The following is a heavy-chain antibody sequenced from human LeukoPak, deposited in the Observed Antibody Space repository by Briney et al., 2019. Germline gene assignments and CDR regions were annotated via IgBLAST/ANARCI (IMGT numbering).Heavy chain of an antibody. Sequence: GGSLRLSCAASGFTFSSYSMNWVRQAPGKGLEWVSSISSSSSYIYYADSVKGRFTISRDNAKNSLYLQMNSLRAEDTAVYYCARERSTVRGKNYFDYWGQGTLVTVSS. CDR2: ISSSSSYI. J-gene: IGHJ4*02. D-gene: IGHD4-17*01. CDR1: GFTFSSYS. CDR3: ARERSTVRGKNYFDY. V-gene: IGHV3-21*01.